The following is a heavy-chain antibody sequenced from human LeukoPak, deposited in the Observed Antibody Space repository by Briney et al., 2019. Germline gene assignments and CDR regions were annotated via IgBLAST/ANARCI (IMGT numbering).Heavy chain of an antibody. CDR2: ISYDGSNK. CDR3: ARDLRPQYYYDSSGYSPPDY. D-gene: IGHD3-22*01. Sequence: SGGSLRLSCAASGFTFSSYAMHWVRQAPGKGLEWVAVISYDGSNKYYADSVKGRFTISRDNSKNTLYLQMNSLRAEDTAVYYCARDLRPQYYYDSSGYSPPDYWGQGTLVTVSS. V-gene: IGHV3-30-3*01. J-gene: IGHJ4*02. CDR1: GFTFSSYA.